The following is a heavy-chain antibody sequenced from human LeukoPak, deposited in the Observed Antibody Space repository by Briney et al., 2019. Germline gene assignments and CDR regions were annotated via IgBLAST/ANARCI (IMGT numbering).Heavy chain of an antibody. D-gene: IGHD3-22*01. V-gene: IGHV3-23*01. J-gene: IGHJ4*02. Sequence: GGSLRLSCAASGFTFSNYAMSWVRQAPGKGPEWVSAISGSGYSTYYADSVKGRFTISRDNSKNTLYLQMNSLRAEDTAVYYCARNPEFDSSGYYYVDWGQGTLVTVSS. CDR2: ISGSGYST. CDR3: ARNPEFDSSGYYYVD. CDR1: GFTFSNYA.